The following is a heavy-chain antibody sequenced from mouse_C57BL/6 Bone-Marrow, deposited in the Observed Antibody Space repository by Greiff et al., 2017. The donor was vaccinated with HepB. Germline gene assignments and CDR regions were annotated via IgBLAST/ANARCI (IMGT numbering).Heavy chain of an antibody. D-gene: IGHD1-1*01. CDR3: ARSPTTVVAHYAMDY. J-gene: IGHJ4*01. CDR2: IHPNSGST. Sequence: QVQLQQPGAELVKPGASVKLSCKASGYTFTSYWMHWVKQRPGQGLEWIGMIHPNSGSTNYNEKFKSKATLTVDKSSSTAYMQLSSLTSEDSAVYYCARSPTTVVAHYAMDYWGQGTSVTVSS. CDR1: GYTFTSYW. V-gene: IGHV1-64*01.